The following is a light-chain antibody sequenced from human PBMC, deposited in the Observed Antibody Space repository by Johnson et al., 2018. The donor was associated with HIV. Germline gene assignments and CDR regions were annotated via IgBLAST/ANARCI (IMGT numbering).Light chain of an antibody. V-gene: IGLV1-51*01. Sequence: QPVLTQPPSVSAAPGQKVTVSCSGSSSNIGNNFVSWYQQVHGTAPKLLIYDTDKRPSGIPDRFSGSKSGTSATLGISGLQTGDEADYYCGTWDNSLSAGVVGSGTKVTVL. CDR3: GTWDNSLSAGV. CDR1: SSNIGNNF. J-gene: IGLJ1*01. CDR2: DTD.